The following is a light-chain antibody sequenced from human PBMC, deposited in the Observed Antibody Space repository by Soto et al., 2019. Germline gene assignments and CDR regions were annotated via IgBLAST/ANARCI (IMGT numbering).Light chain of an antibody. Sequence: ILMTQSPATVSVSPGESATLSCRASQNIYYNVAWYQQRPGQAPRLLIYAVSTRATGVPARFSGNGSETEFSLTISGLQSDDFALYYCQQYNKWPPWTFGQGTKVDIK. CDR3: QQYNKWPPWT. V-gene: IGKV3-15*01. CDR2: AVS. CDR1: QNIYYN. J-gene: IGKJ1*01.